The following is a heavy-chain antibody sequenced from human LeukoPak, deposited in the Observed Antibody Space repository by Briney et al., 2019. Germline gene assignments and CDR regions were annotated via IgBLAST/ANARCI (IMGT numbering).Heavy chain of an antibody. CDR1: GHTFTSNF. V-gene: IGHV1-46*03. J-gene: IGHJ4*02. CDR3: AGETDAFDY. CDR2: LNPSDGDT. Sequence: ASVKVSCKASGHTFTSNFVHWVRQAPGQGLEWMAVLNPSDGDTTYAQKFQGRITMTRDTSTGTGYMELSSLRSEDTAVYYCAGETDAFDYWGQGTLVTVSS.